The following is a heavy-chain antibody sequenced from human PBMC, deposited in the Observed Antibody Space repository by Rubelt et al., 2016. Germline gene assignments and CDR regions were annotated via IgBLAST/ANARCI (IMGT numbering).Heavy chain of an antibody. V-gene: IGHV3-7*03. CDR3: ATPSGY. CDR2: IKPDGREK. J-gene: IGHJ4*02. CDR1: GFTFSTYW. Sequence: EVQLVESGGDLVQPGGSLRLSCAASGFTFSTYWMSWVRQAPGKGLEWVANIKPDGREKFYVDSGKGRFTISRDNAKNSLSLQMNSLRAEDTAVYYCATPSGYWGQGTLVTVSS.